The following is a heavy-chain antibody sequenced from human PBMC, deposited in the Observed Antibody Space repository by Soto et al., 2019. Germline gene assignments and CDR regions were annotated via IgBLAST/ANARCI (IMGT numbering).Heavy chain of an antibody. CDR2: FDPEDGET. Sequence: ASVKVSCKASGYTFIYYYIHWVRQAPGQGLEWMGGFDPEDGETIYAQKFQGRVTMTEDTSTDTAYMELSSLRSEDTAVYYCATMRLLFLDYWGQGTLVTVSS. CDR1: GYTFIYYY. CDR3: ATMRLLFLDY. J-gene: IGHJ4*02. D-gene: IGHD2-21*02. V-gene: IGHV1-24*01.